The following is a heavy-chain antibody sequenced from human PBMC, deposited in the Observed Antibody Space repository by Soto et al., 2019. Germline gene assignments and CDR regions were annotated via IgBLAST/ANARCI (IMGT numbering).Heavy chain of an antibody. V-gene: IGHV6-1*01. D-gene: IGHD3-10*01. CDR2: TYYRSKWYN. CDR3: TRDPGITMVRGVSYYYMDV. Sequence: SQTLSLPCAISGDSVSSNSAAWNWIRQSPSRGLEWLGRTYYRSKWYNDYAVSVKSRITINPDTSKNQFSLQLNSVTPEDTAVYYCTRDPGITMVRGVSYYYMDVWGKGTTVTVSS. J-gene: IGHJ6*03. CDR1: GDSVSSNSAA.